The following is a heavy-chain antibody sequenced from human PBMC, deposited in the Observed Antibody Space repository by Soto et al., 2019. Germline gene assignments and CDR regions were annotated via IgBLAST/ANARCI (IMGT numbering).Heavy chain of an antibody. CDR2: INHSGST. V-gene: IGHV4-34*01. CDR3: ARADPRLDYYILTGYYYYLMYV. Sequence: PSETLSLTCAVYGGSFSGYYWSWIRQPPGKGLEWIGEINHSGSTNYNPSLKSRVTISVDTSKNQFSLKLSSVTAADTAVYYCARADPRLDYYILTGYYYYLMYVSGQGTTVTVSS. J-gene: IGHJ6*02. CDR1: GGSFSGYY. D-gene: IGHD3-9*01.